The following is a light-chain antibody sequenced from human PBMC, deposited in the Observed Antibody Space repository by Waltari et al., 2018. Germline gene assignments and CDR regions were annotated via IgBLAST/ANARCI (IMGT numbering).Light chain of an antibody. V-gene: IGLV3-1*01. CDR1: KLGEKY. J-gene: IGLJ2*01. CDR2: QDT. CDR3: QAWDSSTAVA. Sequence: SYELTQPPSVSVSPGQTASITCSGDKLGEKYASWYQQKSGQSPALVIYQDTKRPSGIPERFSGSNSGNTATLTISGTQALDEADYYCQAWDSSTAVAFGGGTKLTVL.